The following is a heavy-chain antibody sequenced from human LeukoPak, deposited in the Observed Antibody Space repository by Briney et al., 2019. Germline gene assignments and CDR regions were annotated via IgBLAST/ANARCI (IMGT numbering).Heavy chain of an antibody. V-gene: IGHV3-48*03. J-gene: IGHJ4*02. CDR2: ISISGAII. CDR1: GFTYSSYE. CDR3: ARSRAPKDY. Sequence: PGGSLRLSCAAYGFTYSSYEMNWVRQAPGKGLEWVSYISISGAIIYYADSVKGRFTISRDNAKNSLFLQMNSLRAEDTAVYYCARSRAPKDYWGQGTLVTVSS.